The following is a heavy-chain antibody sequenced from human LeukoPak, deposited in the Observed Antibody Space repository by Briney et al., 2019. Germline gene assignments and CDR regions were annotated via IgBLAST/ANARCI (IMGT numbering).Heavy chain of an antibody. CDR1: GYTFTSYA. V-gene: IGHV1-3*01. Sequence: ASVKVSCKASGYTFTSYAMHWVRQAPGQSLEWMGWVNAGNGNTKYSQKFQGRVTITRDTSASTAYMELSSLRSEDTAVYYCARGSTIAAAGTHGYWGQGTLVTVSS. D-gene: IGHD6-13*01. CDR2: VNAGNGNT. J-gene: IGHJ4*02. CDR3: ARGSTIAAAGTHGY.